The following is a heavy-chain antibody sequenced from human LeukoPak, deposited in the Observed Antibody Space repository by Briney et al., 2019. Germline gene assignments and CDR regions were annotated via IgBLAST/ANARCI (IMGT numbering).Heavy chain of an antibody. J-gene: IGHJ3*02. V-gene: IGHV4-34*01. Sequence: KPSETLSLTCAVYGGSFSGYYWSWIRQPPGKGLEWIGEINHSGSTNYNPSLKSRVTISVDTSKNQFSLKLSSVTAADTAVYYCARDSSGYLTHDAFDIWGQGTMVTVSS. CDR2: INHSGST. CDR3: ARDSSGYLTHDAFDI. D-gene: IGHD3-22*01. CDR1: GGSFSGYY.